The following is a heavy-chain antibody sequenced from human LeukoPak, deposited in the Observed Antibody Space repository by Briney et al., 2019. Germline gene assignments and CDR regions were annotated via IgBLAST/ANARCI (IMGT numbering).Heavy chain of an antibody. Sequence: PGGSLRLSCAASGFTFSSYWMSWVRQAPGKGLEWVANIEGDGDRRYYVDSVKGRFTISRDNANNQLYLLMNSLRDEDTAVYYCAGSSGEWAPHARWGQGTLVTVSS. V-gene: IGHV3-7*01. CDR3: AGSSGEWAPHAR. CDR2: IEGDGDRR. J-gene: IGHJ4*02. D-gene: IGHD1-26*01. CDR1: GFTFSSYW.